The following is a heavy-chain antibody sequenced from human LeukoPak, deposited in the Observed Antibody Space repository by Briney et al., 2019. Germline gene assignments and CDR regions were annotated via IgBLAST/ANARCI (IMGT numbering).Heavy chain of an antibody. J-gene: IGHJ4*02. CDR2: ISAYNGNT. CDR3: ARGALAAENDYFDY. V-gene: IGHV1-18*04. D-gene: IGHD6-19*01. Sequence: ASVKVSCKASGYTFTGYYMHWVRQAPGQGLEWMGWISAYNGNTNYAQKLQGRVTMTTDTSTSTAYMELRSLRSDDTAVYYCARGALAAENDYFDYWGQGTLVTVSS. CDR1: GYTFTGYY.